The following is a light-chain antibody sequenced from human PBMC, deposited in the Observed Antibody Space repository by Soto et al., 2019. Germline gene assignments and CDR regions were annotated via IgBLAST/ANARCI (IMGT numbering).Light chain of an antibody. J-gene: IGKJ4*01. CDR2: KAS. V-gene: IGKV1-5*03. Sequence: DIQMTQSPSTLSASVGERVTITCRASQSITTWLAWYQQKPGKAPKLLIYKASSLEGGVPSRFSGSGSGTEFNITISSLQPDDFATSYCQQYNTYPLTFGGGTTVEIK. CDR3: QQYNTYPLT. CDR1: QSITTW.